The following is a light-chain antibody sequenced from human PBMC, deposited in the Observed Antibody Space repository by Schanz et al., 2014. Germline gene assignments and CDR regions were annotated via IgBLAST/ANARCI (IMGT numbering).Light chain of an antibody. J-gene: IGLJ2*01. CDR2: DVS. CDR3: SSYAGSNNLV. CDR1: SSDVGGYKY. V-gene: IGLV2-8*01. Sequence: QSVLTQPASVSGSPGQSITITCTGTSSDVGGYKYVSWFQQHPGKAPKLLIYDVSNRPSGVPDRFSGSKSGNTASLTISGLQPEDEADYYCSSYAGSNNLVFGGGTKLTVL.